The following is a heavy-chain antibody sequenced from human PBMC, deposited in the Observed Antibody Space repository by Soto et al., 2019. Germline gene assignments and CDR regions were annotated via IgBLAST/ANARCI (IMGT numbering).Heavy chain of an antibody. Sequence: GESLKISCMGSGYKVSTWHNFTSYWIAWVRQMPGEGLEWMGRIDPSDSYTNYSPSFQGHVTISADKSISTAYLQWSSLKASDTAMYYCARLHVGLYVMDVWGQGTTVTVSS. CDR3: ARLHVGLYVMDV. CDR2: IDPSDSYT. D-gene: IGHD4-4*01. J-gene: IGHJ6*02. CDR1: GYKVSTWHNFTSYW. V-gene: IGHV5-10-1*01.